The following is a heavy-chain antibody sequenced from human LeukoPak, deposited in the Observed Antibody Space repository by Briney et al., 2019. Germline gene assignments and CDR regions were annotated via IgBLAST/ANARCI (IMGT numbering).Heavy chain of an antibody. CDR2: ISSSSSYI. Sequence: GGSLRLSCAASGFTFSSYSMNWVRQAPGKGLEWVSSISSSSSYIYYADSVKGRFTISRDNAKNSLYLQMNSLRAEDTAVYYCARGNLGYCSGGSCLTFDPWGLGTLVTVSS. CDR3: ARGNLGYCSGGSCLTFDP. V-gene: IGHV3-21*01. J-gene: IGHJ5*02. D-gene: IGHD2-15*01. CDR1: GFTFSSYS.